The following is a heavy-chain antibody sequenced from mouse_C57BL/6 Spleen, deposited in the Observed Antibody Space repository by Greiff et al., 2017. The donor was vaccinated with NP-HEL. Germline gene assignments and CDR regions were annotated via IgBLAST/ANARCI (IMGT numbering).Heavy chain of an antibody. J-gene: IGHJ4*01. D-gene: IGHD2-4*01. V-gene: IGHV1-55*01. Sequence: QVQLQQPGAELVKPGASVKMSCKASGYTFTSYWITWVKQRPGQGLEWIGDIYPGSGSTNYNEKFKSKATLTVDTSSRTAYMQLSSLTSEDSAVFYCARYDYDRAMDYWGQGTSVTVSS. CDR3: ARYDYDRAMDY. CDR1: GYTFTSYW. CDR2: IYPGSGST.